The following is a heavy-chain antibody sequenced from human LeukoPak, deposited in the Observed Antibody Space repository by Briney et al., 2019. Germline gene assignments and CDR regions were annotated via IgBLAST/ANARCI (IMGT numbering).Heavy chain of an antibody. CDR1: GFTFSSYG. CDR3: ARGLYFDY. Sequence: GGSLRLSCAASGFTFSSYGMHLVRQAPNKGLEWVAFIRYDGSDKYYADAVKGRFTISRDNSKNTLYLQMNSLRAEDTAVYYCARGLYFDYWGQGTLVTVSS. V-gene: IGHV3-30*02. CDR2: IRYDGSDK. J-gene: IGHJ4*02.